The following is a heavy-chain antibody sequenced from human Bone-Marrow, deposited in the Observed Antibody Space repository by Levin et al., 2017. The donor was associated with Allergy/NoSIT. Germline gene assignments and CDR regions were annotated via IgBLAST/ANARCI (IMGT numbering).Heavy chain of an antibody. Sequence: PSETLSLTCIVSGGYISSGGYYWSWIRQHPGKGLEWIGYIFYSGSTQYNPSLKSRVSVTVDTSKNQFSLKLSSVTAADTSVYYCARSRMLAYGPNWFDSWGQGTLVTVS. V-gene: IGHV4-31*03. D-gene: IGHD2-21*01. CDR2: IFYSGST. CDR3: ARSRMLAYGPNWFDS. CDR1: GGYISSGGYY. J-gene: IGHJ5*01.